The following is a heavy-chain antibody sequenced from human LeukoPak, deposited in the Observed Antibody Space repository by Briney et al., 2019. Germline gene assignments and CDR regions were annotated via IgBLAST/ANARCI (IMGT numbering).Heavy chain of an antibody. CDR2: IYYCGST. J-gene: IGHJ5*02. CDR3: ARGSGSYYNGNNWFDP. Sequence: SETLSLTCTVSGGSISSGGYYWSWIRQHPGKGLEWIGYIYYCGSTYYNPSLKSRVTISVDTSKNQFSLKLSSVTAADTAVYYCARGSGSYYNGNNWFDPWGQGTLVTVSS. D-gene: IGHD3-10*01. V-gene: IGHV4-31*03. CDR1: GGSISSGGYY.